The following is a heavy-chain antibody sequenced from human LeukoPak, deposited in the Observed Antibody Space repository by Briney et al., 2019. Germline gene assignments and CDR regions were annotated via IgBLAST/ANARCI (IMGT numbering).Heavy chain of an antibody. Sequence: GGSLRLSCVASGFTVSSNYMSWVRQAPGKGLEWVSVIYSGGRTYYADSVKGRFTISRDNSKNTLYLQMNSLRAEDTAMYYCAKTTEYWGQGTLVTVSS. CDR1: GFTVSSNY. CDR3: AKTTEY. D-gene: IGHD1-14*01. V-gene: IGHV3-66*01. CDR2: IYSGGRT. J-gene: IGHJ4*02.